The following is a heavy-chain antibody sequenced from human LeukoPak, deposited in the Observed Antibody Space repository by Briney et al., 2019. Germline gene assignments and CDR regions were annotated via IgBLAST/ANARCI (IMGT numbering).Heavy chain of an antibody. CDR2: IYSGGST. D-gene: IGHD6-19*01. J-gene: IGHJ4*02. Sequence: GGSLRLSCAASGFTVSSNYMSWVRQAPGKGLEWVSVIYSGGSTYYADSVKGRFTISRGNSKNTLYLQMNSLRAEDTAVYYCAREGAVAGYDYWGQGTLVTVSS. V-gene: IGHV3-53*01. CDR1: GFTVSSNY. CDR3: AREGAVAGYDY.